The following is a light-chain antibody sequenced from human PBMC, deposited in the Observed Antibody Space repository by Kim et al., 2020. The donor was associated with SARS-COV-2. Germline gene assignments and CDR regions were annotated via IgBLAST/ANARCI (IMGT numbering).Light chain of an antibody. CDR3: NSRDSSGNHLRDVL. CDR2: GKN. V-gene: IGLV3-19*01. Sequence: SSELTQDPAVSVALGQTVRITCQGDSLRSYYASWYQQKPGQAPVLVIYGKNNRPSGIPDRFSGSSSGNTASLTITGAQAEDEADYYCNSRDSSGNHLRDVLFGGGTQLTVL. CDR1: SLRSYY. J-gene: IGLJ2*01.